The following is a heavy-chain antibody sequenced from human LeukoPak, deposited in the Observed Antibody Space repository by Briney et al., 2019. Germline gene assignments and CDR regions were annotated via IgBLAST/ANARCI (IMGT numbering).Heavy chain of an antibody. CDR2: ISGSGGST. CDR1: GFPLSSYG. V-gene: IGHV3-23*01. J-gene: IGHJ4*02. Sequence: GGSLRLSCAASGFPLSSYGMSWVRQAPGKGLEWVSAISGSGGSTYYADSVKGRFTISRDNSKNTLYLQMNSLRAEDTAVYYCAKGYDILTGYSGLFDYWGQGTLVTVSS. D-gene: IGHD3-9*01. CDR3: AKGYDILTGYSGLFDY.